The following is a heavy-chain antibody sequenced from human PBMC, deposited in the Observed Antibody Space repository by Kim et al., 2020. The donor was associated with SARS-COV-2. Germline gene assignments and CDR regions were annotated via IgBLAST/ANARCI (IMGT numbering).Heavy chain of an antibody. CDR1: GGSISSYY. V-gene: IGHV4-59*08. CDR2: IYYSGST. CDR3: ARQGQGDYVWGSYRFDAFDI. Sequence: SETLSLTCTVSGGSISSYYWSWIRQPPGKGLEWIGYIYYSGSTNYNPSLKSRVTISVDTSKNQFSLKLSSVTAADTAVYYCARQGQGDYVWGSYRFDAFDIWGQGTMVTVSS. J-gene: IGHJ3*02. D-gene: IGHD3-16*02.